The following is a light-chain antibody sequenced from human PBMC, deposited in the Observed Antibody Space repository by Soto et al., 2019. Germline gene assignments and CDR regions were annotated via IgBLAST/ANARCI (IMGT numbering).Light chain of an antibody. J-gene: IGKJ5*01. Sequence: TXXXXXSQIVNSNYLAWYQHKPGQSPRFLIYGASRRATGIPDRFSGSGTGTDFTLTISRLEPEDSAVYFCQQYTGPPTTFGQGTRLEIK. CDR1: QIVNSNY. CDR2: GAS. CDR3: QQYTGPPTT. V-gene: IGKV3-20*01.